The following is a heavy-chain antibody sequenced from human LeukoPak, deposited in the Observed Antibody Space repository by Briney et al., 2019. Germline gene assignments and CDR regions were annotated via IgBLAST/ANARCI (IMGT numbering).Heavy chain of an antibody. Sequence: GGSLRLSCAASGFTFSTYAMHWVRQAPGKGLEWVAVISYDVSKTYYADSVKGRFTISRDNSKNTLYLQMNSLRAEDTAVYYCAKPRAGSYYFDDWGQGTLVTVSS. CDR2: ISYDVSKT. J-gene: IGHJ4*02. D-gene: IGHD1-26*01. CDR3: AKPRAGSYYFDD. CDR1: GFTFSTYA. V-gene: IGHV3-30*04.